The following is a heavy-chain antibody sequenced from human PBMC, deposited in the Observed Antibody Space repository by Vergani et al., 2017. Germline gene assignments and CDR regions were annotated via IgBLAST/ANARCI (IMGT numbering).Heavy chain of an antibody. CDR2: VDPEDGET. V-gene: IGHV1-69-2*01. D-gene: IGHD3-22*01. CDR3: ARLYGRDSSGSKYFDY. J-gene: IGHJ4*02. Sequence: VQLVQSGAEVKKPGATMKISCKVSGYTFTDHYMHWVKQAPGKGLEWMGLVDPEDGETIYAEKFKGRVTIAADTSTDTAHLELSSLRSEDTAVYYCARLYGRDSSGSKYFDYWGQGTLVTVSS. CDR1: GYTFTDHY.